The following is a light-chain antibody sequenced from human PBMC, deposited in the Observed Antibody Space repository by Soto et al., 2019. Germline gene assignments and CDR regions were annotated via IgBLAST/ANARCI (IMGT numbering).Light chain of an antibody. Sequence: DIPMTQSPSTLSASVGDRVTITCPASQSISSWLAWYQQKPGKAPKLLIYKASSLESGVPSRFSGSGSGTAFTLTISSLQPDDFATYYCQQYNSYWTFGQGTKVEIK. CDR1: QSISSW. J-gene: IGKJ1*01. V-gene: IGKV1-5*03. CDR2: KAS. CDR3: QQYNSYWT.